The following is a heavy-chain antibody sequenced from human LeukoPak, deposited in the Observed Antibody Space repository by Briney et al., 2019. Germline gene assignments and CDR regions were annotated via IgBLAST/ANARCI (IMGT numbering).Heavy chain of an antibody. CDR1: GYTFTGYY. CDR2: INPNSGGT. Sequence: ASVKVSCKASGYTFTGYYMHWVRQAPGQGLEWMGWINPNSGGTNYAQKFQGRVTMTRDTSISTAYMELSRLRSDDTAVYYCARAYYDSSGNYSFPSGDAFDIWGQGTMVTVSS. CDR3: ARAYYDSSGNYSFPSGDAFDI. J-gene: IGHJ3*02. D-gene: IGHD3-22*01. V-gene: IGHV1-2*02.